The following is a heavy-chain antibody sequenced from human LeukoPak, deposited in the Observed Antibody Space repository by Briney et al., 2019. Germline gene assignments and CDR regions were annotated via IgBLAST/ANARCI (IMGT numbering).Heavy chain of an antibody. J-gene: IGHJ4*02. CDR1: GYTFTSYG. D-gene: IGHD6-19*01. V-gene: IGHV1-18*01. Sequence: ASVKVSCKASGYTFTSYGISWVRQAPGQGLEWMGWISAYNGNTNYAQKLQGRVTMTTDTSTSTAYMELRSLRSDDTAVYYCARPPHSSGWYGEDYFDYWGQGTLVTVSS. CDR3: ARPPHSSGWYGEDYFDY. CDR2: ISAYNGNT.